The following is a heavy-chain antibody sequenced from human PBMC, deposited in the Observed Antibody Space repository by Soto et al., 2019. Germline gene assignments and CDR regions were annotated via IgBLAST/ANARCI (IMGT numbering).Heavy chain of an antibody. D-gene: IGHD3-16*02. CDR2: IKQEGSEK. CDR3: ARRTYDYIWGSYRPPDY. Sequence: EVQLVESGGGLVQPGGSLRLPCAASGFTFSSYGMSWVRQARGRGRGRAANIKQEGSEKYYVDCVKGRFTISRDNAKNSLYLQMNSLRAEDTAVYYCARRTYDYIWGSYRPPDYWGQGTLVTVSS. CDR1: GFTFSSYG. V-gene: IGHV3-7*01. J-gene: IGHJ4*02.